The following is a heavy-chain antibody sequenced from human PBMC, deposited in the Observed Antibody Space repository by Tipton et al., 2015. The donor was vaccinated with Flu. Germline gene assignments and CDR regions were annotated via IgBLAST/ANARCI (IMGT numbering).Heavy chain of an antibody. CDR2: VNQDGSGE. CDR1: GFSFSSSW. CDR3: ARDRGPNTFDY. D-gene: IGHD3-16*01. V-gene: IGHV3-7*01. J-gene: IGHJ4*02. Sequence: SLRLSCAASGFSFSSSWMTWVRQAPGKGLEWVANVNQDGSGEYYVDSVKGRFTVSRDNTKNSLYLQLNSLRAGDTAVYFCARDRGPNTFDYWGQGTLVIVSS.